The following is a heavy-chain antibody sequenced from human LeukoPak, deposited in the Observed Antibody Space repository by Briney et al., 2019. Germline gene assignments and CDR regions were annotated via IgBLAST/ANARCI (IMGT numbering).Heavy chain of an antibody. J-gene: IGHJ4*02. Sequence: ASVKVSCKASGYAFTDYGITWVRQASGQGIEWMEWISAYTGKTNAAQKLQGRVTMTTDTSTSTGYMELRSLRSDDTAVYYCARGDGYCSGGSCMIFDYWGQGTLVTVSS. V-gene: IGHV1-18*01. CDR2: ISAYTGKT. CDR1: GYAFTDYG. D-gene: IGHD2-15*01. CDR3: ARGDGYCSGGSCMIFDY.